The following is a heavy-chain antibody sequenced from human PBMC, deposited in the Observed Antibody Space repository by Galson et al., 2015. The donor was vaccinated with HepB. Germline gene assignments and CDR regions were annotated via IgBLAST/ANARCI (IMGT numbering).Heavy chain of an antibody. D-gene: IGHD6-13*01. CDR1: GFTFNSYD. J-gene: IGHJ4*02. Sequence: SLRLSCAASGFTFNSYDMHWVRQAPGKGLEWVSFIRYDGSNKYYVDSVKGRFTISRDNSKNTLYLQMNSLRADDTALYYCAKDSAVSGTVNYWGQGTLVTVSS. CDR2: IRYDGSNK. V-gene: IGHV3-30*02. CDR3: AKDSAVSGTVNY.